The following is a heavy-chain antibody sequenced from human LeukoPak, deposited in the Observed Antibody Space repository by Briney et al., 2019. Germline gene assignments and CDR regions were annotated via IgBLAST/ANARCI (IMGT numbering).Heavy chain of an antibody. CDR2: ISSSGSTI. D-gene: IGHD3-10*02. V-gene: IGHV3-48*04. J-gene: IGHJ6*04. CDR1: GFSFSTYS. CDR3: AELGITMIGGV. Sequence: GGSLRLSCAASGFSFSTYSMIWVRQAPGKGLEWVSYISSSGSTIYYADSVKGRFTISRDNAKNSLYLQMNSLRAEDTAVYYCAELGITMIGGVWGKGTTVTISS.